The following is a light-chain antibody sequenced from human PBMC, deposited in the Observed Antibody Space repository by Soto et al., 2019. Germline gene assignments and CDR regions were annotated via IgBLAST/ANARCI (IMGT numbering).Light chain of an antibody. V-gene: IGKV3-11*01. Sequence: EIVLTQSPAILSMSPGERATLSCRASQSVSSDFAWYQQKPGQAPRLLIYDASNRATGVPARLIGSGSGTDFTLTICSLEPPDCAVYYCQQRRYLPLTFGQGTKVEIK. J-gene: IGKJ1*01. CDR3: QQRRYLPLT. CDR1: QSVSSD. CDR2: DAS.